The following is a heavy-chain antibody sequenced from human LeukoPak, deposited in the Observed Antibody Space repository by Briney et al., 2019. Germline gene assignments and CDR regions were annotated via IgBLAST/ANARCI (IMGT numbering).Heavy chain of an antibody. CDR1: GGTFSSYA. CDR2: IIPIFGTA. CDR3: ARGYYGSGSYFLFDY. D-gene: IGHD3-10*01. V-gene: IGHV1-69*06. Sequence: ASVKVSCKASGGTFSSYAISWVRQAPGQGLEWMGGIIPIFGTANYAQKFQGRVTITADKSTSTAYMELSSLRSEDTAVYYCARGYYGSGSYFLFDYWGQGTLVTVSS. J-gene: IGHJ4*02.